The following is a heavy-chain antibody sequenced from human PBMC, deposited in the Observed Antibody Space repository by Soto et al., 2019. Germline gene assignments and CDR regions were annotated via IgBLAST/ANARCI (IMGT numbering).Heavy chain of an antibody. CDR2: ISDSGGST. Sequence: GGSLRLFCAASGFTFSSYAMSWVRQAPGKGLEWVSAISDSGGSTYYADSVKGRFTISRDNSKNTLYLQMNSLRAEDTAVYYCTKDGATTACSHPPVRTFDPWGQGTLVTVSS. D-gene: IGHD1-1*01. V-gene: IGHV3-23*01. J-gene: IGHJ5*02. CDR3: TKDGATTACSHPPVRTFDP. CDR1: GFTFSSYA.